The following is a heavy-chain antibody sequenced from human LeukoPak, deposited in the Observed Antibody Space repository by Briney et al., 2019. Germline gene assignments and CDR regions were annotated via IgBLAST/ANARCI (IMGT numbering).Heavy chain of an antibody. Sequence: ASVKVSCKASGYAFTSYGISWVRQSPGQRLKAMGWISAYNGKTNYAQKLQGRVTMTTDTSTRTAYLELRRVRSDDPAGYYCVWSCRSGSYLLYYYYYGMDVWGKGTAVTVSS. J-gene: IGHJ6*04. D-gene: IGHD3-10*01. CDR1: GYAFTSYG. CDR2: ISAYNGKT. V-gene: IGHV1-18*04. CDR3: VWSCRSGSYLLYYYYYGMDV.